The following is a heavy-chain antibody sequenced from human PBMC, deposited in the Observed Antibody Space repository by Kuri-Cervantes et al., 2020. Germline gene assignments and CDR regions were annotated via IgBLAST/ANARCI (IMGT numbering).Heavy chain of an antibody. CDR3: ARRVPVRGVQPPPDY. D-gene: IGHD3-10*01. CDR1: GYSFTNYW. CDR2: NYPGYSDT. V-gene: IGHV5-51*01. J-gene: IGHJ4*02. Sequence: GESLKIPCKGSGYSFTNYWIGRVRQMPGKGLEWMGINYPGYSDTRYSPSFQGQVTISADKSISPAYLQWSSLKASDTAMYYCARRVPVRGVQPPPDYWGQGTLVTVSS.